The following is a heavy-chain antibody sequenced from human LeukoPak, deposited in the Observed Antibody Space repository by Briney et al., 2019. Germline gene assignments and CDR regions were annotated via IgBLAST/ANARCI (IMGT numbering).Heavy chain of an antibody. CDR3: ARQGHIVGGGWFDP. D-gene: IGHD2-15*01. CDR1: GYSFSSYW. J-gene: IGHJ5*02. Sequence: GESLKISCHGSGYSFSSYWIGWVRQMPGKAPEWMGVIYPGDSDTRYRPPFQGQVTMSADKSTNTAYLQWRSLRASDSAMYYCARQGHIVGGGWFDPWGQGTLVTVSS. CDR2: IYPGDSDT. V-gene: IGHV5-51*01.